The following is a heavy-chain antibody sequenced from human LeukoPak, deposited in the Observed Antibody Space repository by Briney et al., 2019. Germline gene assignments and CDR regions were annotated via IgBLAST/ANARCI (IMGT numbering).Heavy chain of an antibody. J-gene: IGHJ4*02. D-gene: IGHD5-12*01. CDR2: IYYGATT. V-gene: IGHV4-61*01. CDR3: ARTDIVATIHFDY. CDR1: GGSVSSSNYY. Sequence: SETLSLTCTVSGGSVSSSNYYWSWIRQPPRKGLEWIGYIYYGATTNYNPSLKSRVTTSVDTSTNQFSLKLSSVPAADTAVYYCARTDIVATIHFDYWGQGTLVTVSS.